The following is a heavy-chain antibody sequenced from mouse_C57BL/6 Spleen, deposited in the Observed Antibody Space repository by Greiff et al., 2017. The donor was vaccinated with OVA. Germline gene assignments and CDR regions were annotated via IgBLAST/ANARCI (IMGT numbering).Heavy chain of an antibody. Sequence: VQLQQSGPELVKPGASVKIPCKASGYTFTDYNMDWVKQSHGKSLEWIGDINPNNGGTIYNQKFKGKATLTVDKSSSAAYMELRSLTSEDTAVYYCARWSYSNYVFAYWGQGTLVTVSA. V-gene: IGHV1-18*01. D-gene: IGHD2-5*01. CDR1: GYTFTDYN. CDR2: INPNNGGT. CDR3: ARWSYSNYVFAY. J-gene: IGHJ3*01.